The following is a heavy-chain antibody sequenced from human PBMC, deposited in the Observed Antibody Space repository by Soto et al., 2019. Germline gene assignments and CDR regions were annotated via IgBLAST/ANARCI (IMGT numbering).Heavy chain of an antibody. J-gene: IGHJ4*02. CDR3: ARDIRIAAAGPIPPLY. D-gene: IGHD6-13*01. Sequence: GGSLRLSCAASGFTFSSYGMHWVCQAPGKGLEWVAVIWYDGSNKYYADSVKGRFTISRDNSKNTLYLQMNSLRAEDTAVYYCARDIRIAAAGPIPPLYWGQGTLVTVSS. V-gene: IGHV3-33*01. CDR1: GFTFSSYG. CDR2: IWYDGSNK.